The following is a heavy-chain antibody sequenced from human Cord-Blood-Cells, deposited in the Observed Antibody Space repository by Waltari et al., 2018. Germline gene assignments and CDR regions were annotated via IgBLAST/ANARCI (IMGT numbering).Heavy chain of an antibody. CDR2: IIPIFGTA. J-gene: IGHJ5*02. CDR3: ARDGGDIVVGLNWFDP. V-gene: IGHV1-69*06. CDR1: GGPFSSYA. D-gene: IGHD2-15*01. Sequence: QVQLVQAGAEVKKTGSSVKVSCKASGGPFSSYAISWVRPPTAQGLEWMAGIIPIFGTANYAQKFQGRVTITADKSTSTAYMELSSLRSEDTAVYYCARDGGDIVVGLNWFDPWGQGTLVTVSS.